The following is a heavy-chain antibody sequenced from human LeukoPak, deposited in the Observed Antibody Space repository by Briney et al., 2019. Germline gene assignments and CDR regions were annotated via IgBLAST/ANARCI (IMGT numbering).Heavy chain of an antibody. Sequence: GGSLRLSCAASGFTFSSYWMNWVRQAPGKGLEWISYIGSSGGSINYADSVKGRFTISRDNAKNSLSLQMNSLRAEDTAVYYCVRGRTSGSSWPFDYWGQGTLVTVSS. CDR1: GFTFSSYW. V-gene: IGHV3-48*04. CDR3: VRGRTSGSSWPFDY. D-gene: IGHD6-13*01. J-gene: IGHJ4*02. CDR2: IGSSGGSI.